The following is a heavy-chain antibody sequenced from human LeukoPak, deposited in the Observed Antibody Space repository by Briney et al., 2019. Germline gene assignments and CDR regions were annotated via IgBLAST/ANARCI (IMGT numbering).Heavy chain of an antibody. CDR3: ARVAPYSSSSRWFDP. Sequence: PSETLSLTCTVSGGSISSSSYYWGWIRQPPGKGLEWIGSIYYSGSTYYNPSLKSRVTISVDTSENQFSLKLSSVTAADTAVYYCARVAPYSSSSRWFDPWGQGTLVTVSS. CDR2: IYYSGST. V-gene: IGHV4-39*07. J-gene: IGHJ5*02. CDR1: GGSISSSSYY. D-gene: IGHD6-13*01.